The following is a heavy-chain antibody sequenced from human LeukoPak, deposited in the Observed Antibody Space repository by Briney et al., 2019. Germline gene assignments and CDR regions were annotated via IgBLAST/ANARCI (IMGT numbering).Heavy chain of an antibody. V-gene: IGHV3-23*01. CDR2: ISGSGGST. CDR1: GFTFSSYA. Sequence: GGSLRLSCAASGFTFSSYAMSWVRQAPGKGLEWVSAISGSGGSTYYADSVKGRFTISRDNSKNTLYLQMNSLRAEDTAVYYCARDKYYYGSGSIKAYYFDYWGQGTLVTVSS. D-gene: IGHD3-10*01. J-gene: IGHJ4*02. CDR3: ARDKYYYGSGSIKAYYFDY.